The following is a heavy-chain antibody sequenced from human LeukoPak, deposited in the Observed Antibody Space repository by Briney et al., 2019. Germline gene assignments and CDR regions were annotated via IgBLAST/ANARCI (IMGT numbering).Heavy chain of an antibody. J-gene: IGHJ4*02. CDR3: AASVVVPAASFDY. D-gene: IGHD2-2*01. Sequence: AASVKVSCKASGGTFSSYTISWVRQAPGQGLEWMGRIIPILGIANYAQKFQGRVTTTADKSTSTAYMELSSLRSEDTAVYYCAASVVVPAASFDYWGQGTLVTVSS. CDR1: GGTFSSYT. V-gene: IGHV1-69*02. CDR2: IIPILGIA.